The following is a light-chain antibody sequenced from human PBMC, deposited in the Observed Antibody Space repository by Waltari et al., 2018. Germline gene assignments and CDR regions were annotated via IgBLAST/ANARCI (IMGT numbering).Light chain of an antibody. J-gene: IGLJ2*01. Sequence: QSALTQPASVSGSPGQSITISCTGTNNDVGASKFVSCYQKHPGNAPQLMIYAVTERPSGISYRFSGSKCANTASLTISGLLPEDEAIYYCCSFTATHTLLFGGGTTVTVL. V-gene: IGLV2-14*03. CDR2: AVT. CDR1: NNDVGASKF. CDR3: CSFTATHTLL.